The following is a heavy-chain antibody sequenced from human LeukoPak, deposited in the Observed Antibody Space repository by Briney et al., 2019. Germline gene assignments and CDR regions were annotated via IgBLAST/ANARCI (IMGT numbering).Heavy chain of an antibody. Sequence: GESLKISCKGSGYSFTSYWIGWVRQMPGKGLEWMGIICPGDSDTRYSPSFQGQVTISADKSIITAYLQWSSLKASDTAMYYCARPYCSSTSCYGYFQHWGQGTLVTVSS. CDR3: ARPYCSSTSCYGYFQH. J-gene: IGHJ1*01. V-gene: IGHV5-51*01. CDR1: GYSFTSYW. CDR2: ICPGDSDT. D-gene: IGHD2-2*01.